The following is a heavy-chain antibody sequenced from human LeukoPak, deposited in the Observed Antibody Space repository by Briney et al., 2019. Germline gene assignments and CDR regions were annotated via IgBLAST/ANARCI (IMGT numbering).Heavy chain of an antibody. Sequence: GGSLRLSCAASGFTFTSYWMIWVRQTPGKGLEWVASIKQDGSEKYYVDSVKGRFTISRDSAKNSLYLQMNSLRAEDTAVYYWAREHGSWYYFGYWGQGALVIVSS. CDR3: AREHGSWYYFGY. J-gene: IGHJ4*02. CDR2: IKQDGSEK. V-gene: IGHV3-7*04. CDR1: GFTFTSYW. D-gene: IGHD6-13*01.